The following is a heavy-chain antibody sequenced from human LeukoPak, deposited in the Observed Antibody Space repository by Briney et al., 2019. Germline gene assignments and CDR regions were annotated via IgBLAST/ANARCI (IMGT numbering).Heavy chain of an antibody. CDR3: AREVGAHCSGGSCYSDGAGEY. CDR1: GGSISSYY. CDR2: IYYSGST. J-gene: IGHJ4*02. D-gene: IGHD2-15*01. V-gene: IGHV4-59*12. Sequence: SETLSLTCTVAGGSISSYYWSWIRQPPGNGLEWIGSIYYSGSTYYNPSLRSRVTISVDTSNTQFSLKLSSVTAADTAVYYCAREVGAHCSGGSCYSDGAGEYWGQGTLVTVSS.